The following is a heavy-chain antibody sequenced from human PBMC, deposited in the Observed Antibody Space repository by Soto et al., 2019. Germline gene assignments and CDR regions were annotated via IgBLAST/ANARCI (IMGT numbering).Heavy chain of an antibody. D-gene: IGHD2-15*01. CDR1: GYTFTSYG. Sequence: ASVKVSCKASGYTFTSYGISWVRQAPGQGLEWMGWISAYNGNTNYAQKLQGRVTMTTDTSTSTAYMELRSLRSDDTAVYYCASLGPRYCSGGSCYENWGQGTLVTVSS. CDR3: ASLGPRYCSGGSCYEN. V-gene: IGHV1-18*01. J-gene: IGHJ4*02. CDR2: ISAYNGNT.